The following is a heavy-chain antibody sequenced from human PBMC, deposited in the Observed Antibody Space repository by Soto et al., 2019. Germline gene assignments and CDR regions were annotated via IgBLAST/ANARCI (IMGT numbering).Heavy chain of an antibody. CDR2: ISSGSSNI. V-gene: IGHV3-21*01. CDR1: GFAFRSYN. J-gene: IGHJ4*02. CDR3: ASATGVAGTCDF. Sequence: EVQLVESGGGLVKPGGSLTLSCAGSGFAFRSYNMNWVRQPPGKGLEWVASISSGSSNIYYADSVKGRFTISRDNAKDSLYLQMDSMRAEDSAVYYCASATGVAGTCDFWGQGTLLTVSS. D-gene: IGHD1-7*01.